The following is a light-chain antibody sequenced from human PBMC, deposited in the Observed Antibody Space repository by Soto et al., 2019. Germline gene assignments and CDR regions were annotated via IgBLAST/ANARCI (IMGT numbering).Light chain of an antibody. V-gene: IGLV2-23*02. Sequence: QSALTQPASVSGSPGQSITIPCTGTSSDVGSTNLVSWYRQYPGKAPKLMIFEVSKRPSGISSRFSGSKSGNTASLSISGLEAEDEAHYYCLSYGSTLWVFGRGTKLTVL. J-gene: IGLJ3*02. CDR2: EVS. CDR1: SSDVGSTNL. CDR3: LSYGSTLWV.